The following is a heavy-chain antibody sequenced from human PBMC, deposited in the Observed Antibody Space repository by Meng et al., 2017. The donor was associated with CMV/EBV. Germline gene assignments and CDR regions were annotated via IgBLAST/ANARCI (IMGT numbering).Heavy chain of an antibody. Sequence: QTSFKESGPPPVKPTQTLTLTCTFSGFSLSTSGVGVGWIRQPPGKALEWLALIYWDDDKRYSPSLKSRFTIAKDTSKIQVVLTMTNMDPVDTATYYCARIAAAGRFDYWGQGTLVTVSS. CDR3: ARIAAAGRFDY. D-gene: IGHD6-13*01. CDR1: GFSLSTSGVG. CDR2: IYWDDDK. J-gene: IGHJ4*02. V-gene: IGHV2-5*02.